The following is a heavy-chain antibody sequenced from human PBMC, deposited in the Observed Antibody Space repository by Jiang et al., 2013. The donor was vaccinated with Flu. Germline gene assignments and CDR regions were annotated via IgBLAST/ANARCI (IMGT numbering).Heavy chain of an antibody. CDR2: IYYSGST. CDR3: ASLPSGSGSYYRAFVY. Sequence: EWIGYIYYSGSTNYNPSLKSRVTISVDTSKNQFSLKLSSVTAADTAAYYCASLPSGSGSYYRAFVYWGQGTLVTISS. D-gene: IGHD3-10*01. V-gene: IGHV4-59*01. J-gene: IGHJ4*02.